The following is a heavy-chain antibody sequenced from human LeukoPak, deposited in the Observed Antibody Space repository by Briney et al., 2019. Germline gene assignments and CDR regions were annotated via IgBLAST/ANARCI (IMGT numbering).Heavy chain of an antibody. CDR2: IYTSGST. CDR1: NGSISSYY. J-gene: IGHJ5*02. D-gene: IGHD3-3*01. V-gene: IGHV4-4*07. Sequence: PSETLSLTCTVSNGSISSYYWSWIRQPAGKGLEWIGRIYTSGSTNYNPSLKSRVTMSVDTSKNQFSLKLSSVTAADTAVYYCARDRNYDFWSGYFYWFDPWGQGTLVTVSS. CDR3: ARDRNYDFWSGYFYWFDP.